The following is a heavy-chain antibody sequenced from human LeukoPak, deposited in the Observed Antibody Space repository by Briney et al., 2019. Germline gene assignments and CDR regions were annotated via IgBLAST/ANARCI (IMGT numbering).Heavy chain of an antibody. Sequence: GGSLRLSCAASGFTFSSYAMSWVRQAPGKGLEWVSAISGSGGSTYYADSVKGRFTISRDNSKNTLYLQMNSLGAEDTAVYYCAFDPLGMELEPGAFLKNDAFDIWGQGTMVTVSS. CDR1: GFTFSSYA. V-gene: IGHV3-23*01. D-gene: IGHD1-1*01. CDR2: ISGSGGST. CDR3: AFDPLGMELEPGAFLKNDAFDI. J-gene: IGHJ3*02.